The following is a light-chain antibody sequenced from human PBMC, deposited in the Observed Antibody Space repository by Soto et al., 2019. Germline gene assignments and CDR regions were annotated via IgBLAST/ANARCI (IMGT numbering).Light chain of an antibody. CDR1: QSVSSSY. CDR3: QQYGRSVFGT. CDR2: GAS. Sequence: EIVLTQSPGTLSLSPGERATLSCRASQSVSSSYLAWYQQKPGQAPRLLIYGASSRATGIPDRFSGSGSGTDFTLTLSRLEPEDFAVYYCQQYGRSVFGTFGQGTKVEIK. J-gene: IGKJ1*01. V-gene: IGKV3-20*01.